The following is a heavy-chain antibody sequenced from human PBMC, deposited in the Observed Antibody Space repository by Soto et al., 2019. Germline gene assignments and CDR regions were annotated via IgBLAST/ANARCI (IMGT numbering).Heavy chain of an antibody. V-gene: IGHV3-30-3*01. J-gene: IGHJ4*02. CDR2: ISYDGSNK. CDR1: GFTFSSYA. D-gene: IGHD3-22*01. Sequence: LRLSCAASGFTFSSYAMHWVRQAPGKGLEWVAVISYDGSNKYYADSVKGRFTISRDNSKNTLYLQMNSLRAEDTAVYYCARDTTMIVVVSPIDYWGQGTLVTVSS. CDR3: ARDTTMIVVVSPIDY.